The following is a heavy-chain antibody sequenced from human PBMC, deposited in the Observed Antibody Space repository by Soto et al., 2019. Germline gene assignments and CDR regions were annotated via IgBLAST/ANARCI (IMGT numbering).Heavy chain of an antibody. CDR1: GGSISSGGYY. CDR3: ASLYCSSTSCLEGYGMDV. V-gene: IGHV4-39*07. Sequence: PSETLSLTCTVSGGSISSGGYYWSWIRQPPGKGLEWIGEINHSGSTNYNPSLKSRVTISVDTSKNQFSLKLSSVTAADTAVYYCASLYCSSTSCLEGYGMDVWGQGTTVTVS. D-gene: IGHD2-2*01. CDR2: INHSGST. J-gene: IGHJ6*02.